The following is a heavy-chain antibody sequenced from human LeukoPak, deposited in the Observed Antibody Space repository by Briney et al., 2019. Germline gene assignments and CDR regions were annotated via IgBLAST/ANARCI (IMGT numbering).Heavy chain of an antibody. D-gene: IGHD5-24*01. CDR2: ISAYNGNT. V-gene: IGHV1-18*01. CDR1: GYTFTSYG. Sequence: ASVKVSCKASGYTFTSYGISWVRQAPGQGLEWMGWISAYNGNTNYAQKLQGRVTMTTDTSTSTAYMELRSLRSDDTAVYYCARELEMATITGLFERWGQGTLVTVSS. J-gene: IGHJ5*02. CDR3: ARELEMATITGLFER.